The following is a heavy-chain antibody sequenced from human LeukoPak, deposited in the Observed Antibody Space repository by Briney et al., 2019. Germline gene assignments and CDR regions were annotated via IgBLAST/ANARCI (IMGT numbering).Heavy chain of an antibody. CDR1: GFTFDDYA. Sequence: PGGSLRLSCAASGFTFDDYAMHWVRQAPGKGLEWVSGISWNSGSIGYADSVKGRFTISRDNAKNSLYLQMNSLRAEDTAVYYCVRDWDYWGQGTLVTVSS. CDR3: VRDWDY. J-gene: IGHJ4*02. V-gene: IGHV3-9*01. CDR2: ISWNSGSI.